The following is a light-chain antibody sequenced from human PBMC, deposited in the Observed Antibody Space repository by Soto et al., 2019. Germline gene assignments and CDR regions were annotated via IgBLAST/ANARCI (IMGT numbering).Light chain of an antibody. CDR3: QQYNNWPYT. V-gene: IGKV3-15*01. J-gene: IGKJ2*01. CDR2: GVS. Sequence: EILMTQSPATLAVSPGERVALPCRASQSVSRNLAWYQQKSGQAPRLLIYGVSSRATDTPARFSGSGSGTEFTLTISSLQSEDFADYYCQQYNNWPYTFGLGTKLEMK. CDR1: QSVSRN.